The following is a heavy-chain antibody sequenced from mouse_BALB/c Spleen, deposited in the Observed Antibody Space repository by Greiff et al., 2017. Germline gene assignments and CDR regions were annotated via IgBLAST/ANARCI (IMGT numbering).Heavy chain of an antibody. CDR3: ARSVYGNYAMDY. V-gene: IGHV5-17*02. CDR2: ISSGSSTI. D-gene: IGHD2-1*01. CDR1: GFTFSSFG. J-gene: IGHJ4*01. Sequence: EVQGVESGGGLVQPGGSRKLSCAASGFTFSSFGMHWVRQAPEKGLEWVAYISSGSSTIYYADTVKGRFTISRDNPKNTLFLQMTSLRSEDTAMYYCARSVYGNYAMDYWGQGTSVTVSS.